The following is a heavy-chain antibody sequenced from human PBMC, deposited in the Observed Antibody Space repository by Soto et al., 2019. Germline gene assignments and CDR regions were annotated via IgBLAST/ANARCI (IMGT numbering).Heavy chain of an antibody. CDR3: ARDLEATVTTSYYYYGMDV. V-gene: IGHV1-2*02. Sequence: QVQLVQSGAEVKKPGASVKVSCKASGYTFTGYYMHWVRQAPGQGLEWMVWIKPNSGGTNYEQKFQGRVNMTRDTSISTAYMELSRLRSDDTAVYYCARDLEATVTTSYYYYGMDVWGQGTTVTVSS. CDR1: GYTFTGYY. J-gene: IGHJ6*02. CDR2: IKPNSGGT. D-gene: IGHD4-17*01.